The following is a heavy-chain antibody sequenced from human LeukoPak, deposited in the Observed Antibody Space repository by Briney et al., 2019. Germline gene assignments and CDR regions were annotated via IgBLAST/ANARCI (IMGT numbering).Heavy chain of an antibody. CDR1: GGSFSGSN. V-gene: IGHV4-34*01. CDR3: ARDHHPVRGVTPGDY. CDR2: IYNSGST. J-gene: IGHJ4*02. D-gene: IGHD3-10*02. Sequence: SETLSLTCAVYGGSFSGSNWSWIRQPPGKGLEWIGEIYNSGSTIYNPSLKSRVTISVDTSKNQFSLNLISVTAADTAVYYCARDHHPVRGVTPGDYWGQGTLVTVSS.